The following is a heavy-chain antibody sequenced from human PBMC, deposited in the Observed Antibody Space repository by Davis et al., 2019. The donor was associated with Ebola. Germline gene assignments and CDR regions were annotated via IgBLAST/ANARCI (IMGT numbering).Heavy chain of an antibody. J-gene: IGHJ4*02. CDR2: ISYDGSNK. Sequence: GESLKISCAASGFTFSSYAMHWVRQAPGKGLEWVAVISYDGSNKYYADSVKGRFTISRDNAKNSLYLQMNSLRDEDTAVYYCARDSFRVFDYWGQGTLVTVSS. CDR3: ARDSFRVFDY. CDR1: GFTFSSYA. D-gene: IGHD3-10*01. V-gene: IGHV3-30-3*01.